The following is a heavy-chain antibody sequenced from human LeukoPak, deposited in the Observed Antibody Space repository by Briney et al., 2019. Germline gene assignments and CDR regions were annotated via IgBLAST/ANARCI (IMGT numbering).Heavy chain of an antibody. J-gene: IGHJ4*02. D-gene: IGHD2-21*02. CDR1: GYTFTGYY. CDR2: INPNSGDT. V-gene: IGHV1-2*02. CDR3: ARVPRRYCGGDCYSDY. Sequence: GASVKVSCKASGYTFTGYYMHWVRQAPGQGLEWMGWINPNSGDTNYAQKFQGRVTMTRDTSISTAYMELSRLRYDDTAVYFCARVPRRYCGGDCYSDYWGQGTLVTVSS.